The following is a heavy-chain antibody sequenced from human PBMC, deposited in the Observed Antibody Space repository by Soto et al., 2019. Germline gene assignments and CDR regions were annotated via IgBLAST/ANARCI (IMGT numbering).Heavy chain of an antibody. CDR1: GYSFTDYF. CDR3: AWEFGGSRGFDH. D-gene: IGHD1-26*01. J-gene: IGHJ4*01. CDR2: INPNADTT. V-gene: IGHV1-46*01. Sequence: ASVKVSCKTSGYSFTDYFIHWVRQAPGQGLEWMGIINPNADTTNYAQKFQGRVTVTRDTSTSTVYMEFRSLRSEDTAVYFCAWEFGGSRGFDHWG.